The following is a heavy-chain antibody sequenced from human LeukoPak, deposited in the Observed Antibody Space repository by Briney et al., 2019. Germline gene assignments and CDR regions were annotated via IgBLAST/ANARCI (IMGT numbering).Heavy chain of an antibody. CDR2: IYYSGST. CDR3: GRFRVYGDSAWYFDL. D-gene: IGHD4-17*01. Sequence: PSETLSLTCTVSGGSISSYYWSWIRQPPGKGLEWIGYIYYSGSTNYNPSLKSRVTISVDTSKNQFSLNLSSVTAADTAVYYCGRFRVYGDSAWYFDLWGRGTLVTVSS. J-gene: IGHJ2*01. CDR1: GGSISSYY. V-gene: IGHV4-59*01.